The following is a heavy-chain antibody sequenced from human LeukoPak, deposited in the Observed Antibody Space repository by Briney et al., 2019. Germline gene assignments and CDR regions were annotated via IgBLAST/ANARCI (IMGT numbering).Heavy chain of an antibody. D-gene: IGHD5-18*01. V-gene: IGHV4-39*07. CDR2: IYYSGST. CDR3: AREGVDTTMVRELGKFDY. J-gene: IGHJ4*02. CDR1: GGSISSSYYY. Sequence: SETLSLTCIVSGGSISSSYYYWGWIRQPPGKGLEWIGSIYYSGSTYYNPSLKSRVTISVDTSKNQFSLKLSSVTAADTAVYYCAREGVDTTMVRELGKFDYWGQGTLVTVSS.